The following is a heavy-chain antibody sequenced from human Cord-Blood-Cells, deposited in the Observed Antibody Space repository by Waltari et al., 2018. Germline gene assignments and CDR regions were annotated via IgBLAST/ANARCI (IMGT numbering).Heavy chain of an antibody. CDR1: GGSFGGPY. CDR2: INHSGRT. Sequence: QVQLQQWGSGLLKRSTTLSPTCAVYGGSFGGPYWPGIRQPPGKGLECIGEINHSGRTNYNPSLKSRVTISVDTSKNQFSLKLSSVTAADTAVYYCARISGYDAFDIWGQGTMVTVSS. V-gene: IGHV4-34*01. CDR3: ARISGYDAFDI. D-gene: IGHD5-12*01. J-gene: IGHJ3*02.